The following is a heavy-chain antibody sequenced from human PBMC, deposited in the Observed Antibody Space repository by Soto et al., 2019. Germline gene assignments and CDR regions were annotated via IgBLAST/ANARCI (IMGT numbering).Heavy chain of an antibody. D-gene: IGHD2-8*02. CDR2: IYSSVSTT. CDR3: ARGLMRQEYWYFAMDV. Sequence: EELLAETGGGVIPPGGSLRLSCVGSGFNLNSNYMSWVRQAPGNWLDWVSGIYSSVSTTYYADSVKGRFIISRDNAKNTLYLQMNSLRAEDTAVYYCARGLMRQEYWYFAMDVWGQGTTVIVS. J-gene: IGHJ6*02. CDR1: GFNLNSNY. V-gene: IGHV3-53*02.